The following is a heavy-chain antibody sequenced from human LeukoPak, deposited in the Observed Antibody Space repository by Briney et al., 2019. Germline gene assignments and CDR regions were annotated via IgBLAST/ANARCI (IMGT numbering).Heavy chain of an antibody. V-gene: IGHV3-74*01. Sequence: GGSLRLSCAASGLTFSSYWMHWVRQAPGKGLVWVSRINSDGSSTSCADSVKGRFTISRDNAKNTLYLQMNSLRAEDTAVYYCARSPYYYDSSGYLPYWGQGTLVTVSS. CDR1: GLTFSSYW. CDR2: INSDGSST. CDR3: ARSPYYYDSSGYLPY. J-gene: IGHJ4*02. D-gene: IGHD3-22*01.